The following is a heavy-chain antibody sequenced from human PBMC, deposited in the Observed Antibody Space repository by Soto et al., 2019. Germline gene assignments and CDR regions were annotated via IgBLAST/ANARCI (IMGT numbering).Heavy chain of an antibody. CDR1: GYTFSSFA. V-gene: IGHV1-3*01. CDR3: ARTSYSFGAAWIHP. CDR2: INVGSGDR. J-gene: IGHJ5*02. Sequence: QVQLVQSGAEVKKPGASVTVSCKTSGYTFSSFAIHWVRQAPGQSLEWMGWINVGSGDRKYSEKSQDRIIISRDISASTAYLEVSSLRYEDSVVYYCARTSYSFGAAWIHPWGQGTLVTVTS. D-gene: IGHD1-26*01.